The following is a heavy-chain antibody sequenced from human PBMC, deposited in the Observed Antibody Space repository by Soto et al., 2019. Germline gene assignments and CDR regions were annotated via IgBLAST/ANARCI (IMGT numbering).Heavy chain of an antibody. CDR2: ISGYNGHT. CDR3: AWEGDMPYYYYGLNV. D-gene: IGHD2-15*01. Sequence: QVQLVQSGAEVRKPGASVKVSCKASGYTVTAYGISWVRQAPGQGLEWMGWISGYNGHTKYAQKFQGRVTMTTDTSTSTVYMDLRSLRSDDTAVYYCAWEGDMPYYYYGLNVSGQGTTVTVSS. V-gene: IGHV1-18*01. J-gene: IGHJ6*02. CDR1: GYTVTAYG.